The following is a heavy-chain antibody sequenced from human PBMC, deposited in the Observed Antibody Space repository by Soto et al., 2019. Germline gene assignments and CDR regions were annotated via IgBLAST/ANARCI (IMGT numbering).Heavy chain of an antibody. CDR2: IIPMFGTS. CDR3: ARGSCSSTSCYKEYYFDL. Sequence: QVQLVQSGAEVKKPGSSVKVSCKASGGTFSGYAISWVRQAPGQGLEWMGEIIPMFGTSNYAQKFQGRVTITADESTSPAYMELSSLRSEDTAVYYCARGSCSSTSCYKEYYFDLWRQGTLVTVSS. J-gene: IGHJ4*02. V-gene: IGHV1-69*01. CDR1: GGTFSGYA. D-gene: IGHD2-2*02.